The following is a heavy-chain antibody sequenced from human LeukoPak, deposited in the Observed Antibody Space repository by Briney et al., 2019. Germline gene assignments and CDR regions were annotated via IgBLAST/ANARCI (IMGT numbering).Heavy chain of an antibody. Sequence: KPSETLPLTCTVSGGSISSSSYYWGWIRQPPGKGLEWIGSIYYSGSTYYNPSLKSRVTISVDTSKNQFSLKLSSVTAADTAVYYCARQYVGYSPNWFDPWGQGTLVTVSS. CDR3: ARQYVGYSPNWFDP. V-gene: IGHV4-39*01. J-gene: IGHJ5*02. CDR2: IYYSGST. D-gene: IGHD5-18*01. CDR1: GGSISSSSYY.